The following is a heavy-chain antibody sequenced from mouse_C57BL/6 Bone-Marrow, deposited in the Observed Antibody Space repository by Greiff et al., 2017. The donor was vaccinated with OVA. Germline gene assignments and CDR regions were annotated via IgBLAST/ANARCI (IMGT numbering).Heavy chain of an antibody. CDR2: ISSGGDYI. CDR3: TRDLDYYGSSYDWYFDV. Sequence: EVQVVESGEGLVKPGGSLKLSCAASGFTFSSYAMSWVRQTPEKRLEWVAYISSGGDYIYYADTVKGRFTISRDNARNTLYLQMSSLKSEDTAMYYCTRDLDYYGSSYDWYFDVWGTGTTVTVSS. CDR1: GFTFSSYA. V-gene: IGHV5-9-1*02. D-gene: IGHD1-1*01. J-gene: IGHJ1*03.